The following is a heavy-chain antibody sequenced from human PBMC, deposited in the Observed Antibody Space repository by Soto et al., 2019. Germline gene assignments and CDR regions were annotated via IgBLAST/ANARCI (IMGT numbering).Heavy chain of an antibody. V-gene: IGHV3-74*01. J-gene: IGHJ6*02. CDR1: GFTFSSYW. CDR3: ARDTDSQLFPYVYYGMDV. D-gene: IGHD2-2*01. CDR2: INNEGSTI. Sequence: PGGSLRLSCVVSGFTFSSYWMHWVRQAPGEGLVWVSRINNEGSTIYYADSVKGRFTISRDNAKNSLYLQMNSLRAEDTAVYYCARDTDSQLFPYVYYGMDVWGQGTTVTVSS.